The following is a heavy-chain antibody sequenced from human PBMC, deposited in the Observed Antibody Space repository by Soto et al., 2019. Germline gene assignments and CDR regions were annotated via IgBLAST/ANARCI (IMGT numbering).Heavy chain of an antibody. V-gene: IGHV3-21*01. CDR2: ISSSSSYI. CDR3: AREWAAARPLFSDY. CDR1: GFTFSSYS. J-gene: IGHJ4*02. Sequence: PGVSLRLSCAASGFTFSSYSMNWVRQAPGKGLEWVSSISSSSSYIYYADSVKGRFTISRDNAKNSLYLQMNSLRAEDTAVYYCAREWAAARPLFSDYWGQGTLVTVSS. D-gene: IGHD6-6*01.